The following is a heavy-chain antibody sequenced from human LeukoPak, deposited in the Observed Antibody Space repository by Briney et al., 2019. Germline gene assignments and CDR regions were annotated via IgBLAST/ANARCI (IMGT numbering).Heavy chain of an antibody. CDR2: IRSGSDYI. J-gene: IGHJ4*02. Sequence: QSGGSLRLSCVGSGDGFTRHTMNWVCRAPGKGLEWISYIRSGSDYIYYADSVKGRFTVSRDNARTSVYLQMNSLRVEDTAIYYCAREYDSRARFDSWGQGTLVTVSS. CDR1: GDGFTRHT. V-gene: IGHV3-48*01. CDR3: AREYDSRARFDS. D-gene: IGHD6-13*01.